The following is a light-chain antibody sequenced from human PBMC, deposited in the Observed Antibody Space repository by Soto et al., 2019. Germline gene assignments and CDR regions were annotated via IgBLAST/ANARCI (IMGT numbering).Light chain of an antibody. CDR3: QSYDSSLSGYV. Sequence: QSVLTQPPSVSGAPGQTVTISCTGSSSNIGAGYDVHWYQQLPGTGPKLLIYANSNRPSGVPDRFSGSKSGTSASLAITGLRAEDEADYYCQSYDSSLSGYVFGAGTKVTVL. J-gene: IGLJ1*01. CDR1: SSNIGAGYD. CDR2: ANS. V-gene: IGLV1-40*01.